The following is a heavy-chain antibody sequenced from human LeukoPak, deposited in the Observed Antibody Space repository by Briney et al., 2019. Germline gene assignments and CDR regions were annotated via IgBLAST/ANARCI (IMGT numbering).Heavy chain of an antibody. V-gene: IGHV3-15*01. D-gene: IGHD2-21*01. CDR2: IKSKTDGGTT. CDR1: GFTFSNAW. J-gene: IGHJ6*02. CDR3: TTDPFCGYYYYGMDV. Sequence: GGSLRLSCAASGFTFSNAWMSWVRQAPGKGLEWVGRIKSKTDGGTTDYAAPVKGRFTISRDDSKNTLYLQMNSLKTEDTAVYYCTTDPFCGYYYYGMDVWGQGTTVTVSS.